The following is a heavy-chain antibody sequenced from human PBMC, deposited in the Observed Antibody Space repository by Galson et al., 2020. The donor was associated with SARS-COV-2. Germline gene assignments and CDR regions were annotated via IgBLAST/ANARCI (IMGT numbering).Heavy chain of an antibody. J-gene: IGHJ3*02. D-gene: IGHD6-19*01. CDR3: ARDDCSGWYWGAVDS. CDR2: IYYSGST. Sequence: SETLSLTCTVSGGSISSYYWSWIRQPPGKGLEWIGYIYYSGSTNYNPPLKSRVTISVDTSKNQFSLKLSSVTAADTAVYYCARDDCSGWYWGAVDSWGQGAMVTVSS. CDR1: GGSISSYY. V-gene: IGHV4-59*01.